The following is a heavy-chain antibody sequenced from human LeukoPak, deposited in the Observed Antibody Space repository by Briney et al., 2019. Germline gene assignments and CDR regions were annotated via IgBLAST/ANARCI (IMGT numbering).Heavy chain of an antibody. CDR3: ARGNRPYGEHEAFDI. CDR1: DESFSGYY. J-gene: IGHJ3*02. V-gene: IGHV4-34*01. D-gene: IGHD3-10*01. Sequence: PSETLSLTCAVYDESFSGYYCSWIRQPPRKGLEWIGEIDHSGSTNYNPSLPSRVTISVDTSKNQFSLKVSSVSAADTAVYYCARGNRPYGEHEAFDIWGHGTTVTVSP. CDR2: IDHSGST.